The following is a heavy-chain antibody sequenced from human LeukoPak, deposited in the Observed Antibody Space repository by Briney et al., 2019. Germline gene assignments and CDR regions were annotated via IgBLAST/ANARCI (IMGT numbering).Heavy chain of an antibody. V-gene: IGHV4-4*07. CDR2: IYTSGTT. D-gene: IGHD3-10*01. CDR3: ARDAKYYYGSRTYFFFEY. CDR1: GGSFSTYY. Sequence: PSETLSLTCTVSGGSFSTYYWSWIRQPAGKGLEWVGHIYTSGTTNYNPSLKSRVTMSIDTSKNQFSLKLSSVTAADTAIYYCARDAKYYYGSRTYFFFEYWGQGTLLTVSS. J-gene: IGHJ4*02.